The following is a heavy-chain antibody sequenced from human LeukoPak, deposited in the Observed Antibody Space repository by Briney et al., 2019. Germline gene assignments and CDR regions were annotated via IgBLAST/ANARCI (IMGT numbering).Heavy chain of an antibody. J-gene: IGHJ4*02. CDR3: AKSPEGVRNY. V-gene: IGHV3-23*01. Sequence: PGGSLRLSCAASGFTFTNYAMSWVRQAPGKGLEWVSAISGSGGSTYYADSVKGRFTISRDNSKNTLYMQMNSLRAEDTAVYYCAKSPEGVRNYWGQGTLVTVSS. D-gene: IGHD2-2*01. CDR2: ISGSGGST. CDR1: GFTFTNYA.